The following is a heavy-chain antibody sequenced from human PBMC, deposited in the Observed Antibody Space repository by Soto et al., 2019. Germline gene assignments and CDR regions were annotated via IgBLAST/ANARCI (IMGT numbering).Heavy chain of an antibody. Sequence: SETLSLTCTVSGGSISSSSYYWGWIRQPPGKGLEWIGSIYYSGSTYYNPSLKSRVTISVDTSKNQFSLKLSSVTAADTAVYYCAAHPHCFWSGYYPSAFDIWGQGTMVT. V-gene: IGHV4-39*01. CDR1: GGSISSSSYY. D-gene: IGHD3-3*01. J-gene: IGHJ3*02. CDR3: AAHPHCFWSGYYPSAFDI. CDR2: IYYSGST.